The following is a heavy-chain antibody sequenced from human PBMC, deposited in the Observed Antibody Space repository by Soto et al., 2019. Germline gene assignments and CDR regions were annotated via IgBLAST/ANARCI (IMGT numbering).Heavy chain of an antibody. CDR1: GGSISSYY. V-gene: IGHV4-59*01. CDR2: IYYSGST. CDR3: ARGDYDFDY. Sequence: KPSETLSLTCTVSGGSISSYYWSWIRQPPGKGLEWIGYIYYSGSTNYNPSLKSRVTISVDTSKNQFSLKLSSVTAADTAVYYCARGDYDFDYWGQGTQVTVSS. J-gene: IGHJ4*02. D-gene: IGHD4-17*01.